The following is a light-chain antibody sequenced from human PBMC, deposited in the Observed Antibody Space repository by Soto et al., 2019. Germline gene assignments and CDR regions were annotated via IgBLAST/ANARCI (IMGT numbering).Light chain of an antibody. CDR2: DVS. CDR1: SSDVGGYNY. CDR3: SSYTSSSPFV. J-gene: IGLJ1*01. Sequence: LTQAAPVSASPDHSLTIYCTRASSDVGGYNYVSWYQQHPGKAPKLMIYDVSNRPSGVSNRFSGSKSGNTASLTISGLQAEDEADYYCSSYTSSSPFVFGTGT. V-gene: IGLV2-14*01.